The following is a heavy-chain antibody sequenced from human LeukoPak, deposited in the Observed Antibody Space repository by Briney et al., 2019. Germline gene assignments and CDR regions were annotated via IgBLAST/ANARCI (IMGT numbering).Heavy chain of an antibody. D-gene: IGHD1-1*01. CDR3: ARVRVATAITSGIDY. CDR1: GFTFSTYG. J-gene: IGHJ4*02. CDR2: ISYDGSNN. V-gene: IGHV3-30*19. Sequence: GGSLRLSCATSGFTFSTYGMHWVRQAPGKGLEWVTVISYDGSNNYYADSVKGRFTISRDNSRNTLYLQMNSLRVEDTAVYYCARVRVATAITSGIDYWGQGTLVTVSS.